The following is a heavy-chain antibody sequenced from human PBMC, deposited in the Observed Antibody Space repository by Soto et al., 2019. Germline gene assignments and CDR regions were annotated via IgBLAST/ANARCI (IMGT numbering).Heavy chain of an antibody. Sequence: GSLRLSCAASGFTFSTYSINWIRQAPGKGLEWVSAISSSSSYIYYADSVKGRFTISRDNAKNSLYLQMNSLRAEDTAVYYCARDNGDYGDFFDDWGPGTLVTVSS. CDR1: GFTFSTYS. CDR3: ARDNGDYGDFFDD. J-gene: IGHJ4*02. V-gene: IGHV3-21*01. CDR2: ISSSSSYI. D-gene: IGHD4-17*01.